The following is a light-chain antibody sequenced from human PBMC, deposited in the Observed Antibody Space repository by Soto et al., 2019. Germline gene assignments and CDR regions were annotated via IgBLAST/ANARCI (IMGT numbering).Light chain of an antibody. CDR2: QDS. CDR1: KLGDKY. CDR3: QAWDSSTAV. Sequence: SYELTHPPSVSVFPGQTASITCSGDKLGDKYACWYQQKPGQSPVLVIYQDSKRPSGIPERFSGSNSGNTATLTISGTQAMDEADYYCQAWDSSTAVFGGGTKLTVL. V-gene: IGLV3-1*01. J-gene: IGLJ2*01.